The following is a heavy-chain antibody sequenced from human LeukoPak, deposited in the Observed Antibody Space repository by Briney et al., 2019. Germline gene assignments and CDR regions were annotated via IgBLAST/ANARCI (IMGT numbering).Heavy chain of an antibody. D-gene: IGHD5-18*01. Sequence: SETLSLTCTVSGDSVSNSLYYWSWIQQPPGKGLEWIGYIYYNGGTNYNPSLKSRVTISIDTSTNQFSLRLNSMTAADTAVYYCARVLRAASWRSYDYWGQGSLVTVSS. CDR3: ARVLRAASWRSYDY. CDR1: GDSVSNSLYY. CDR2: IYYNGGT. J-gene: IGHJ4*02. V-gene: IGHV4-61*01.